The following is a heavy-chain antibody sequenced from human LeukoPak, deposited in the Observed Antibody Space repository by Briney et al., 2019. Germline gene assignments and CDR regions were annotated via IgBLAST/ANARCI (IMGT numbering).Heavy chain of an antibody. V-gene: IGHV3-23*01. J-gene: IGHJ4*02. CDR2: ISGSGGSA. CDR1: GFTFSSYA. Sequence: GGSLRLSCAASGFTFSSYAMSWVRQAPGKGLEWVLAISGSGGSAYYADSVKGRFIISRDNSKNTLYLQMNSLRAEDTAVYYCAKSSGGSCYSCFDYWGQGTLVTVSS. D-gene: IGHD2-15*01. CDR3: AKSSGGSCYSCFDY.